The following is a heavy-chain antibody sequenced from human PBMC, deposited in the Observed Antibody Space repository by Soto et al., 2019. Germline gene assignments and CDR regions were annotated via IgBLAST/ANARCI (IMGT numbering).Heavy chain of an antibody. CDR3: ARGTYYDFWSGYPNWFDP. D-gene: IGHD3-3*01. CDR2: INPNSGGT. V-gene: IGHV1-2*04. Sequence: ASVKVSCKASGYTFTGYYMPWVRQAPGQGLEWMGWINPNSGGTNYAQKFQGWVTMTRDTSISTAYMELSRLRSDDTAVYYCARGTYYDFWSGYPNWFDPWGQGTLVTVSS. CDR1: GYTFTGYY. J-gene: IGHJ5*02.